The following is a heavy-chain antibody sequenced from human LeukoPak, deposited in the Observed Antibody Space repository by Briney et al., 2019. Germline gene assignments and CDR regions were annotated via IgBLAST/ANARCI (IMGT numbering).Heavy chain of an antibody. CDR2: ISGSGGST. J-gene: IGHJ4*02. D-gene: IGHD3-10*01. CDR3: AKDLVRGLFDY. Sequence: GGSLRLSCAASGFTFSSYAMTWVRQAPGKGLEWVSAISGSGGSTYYADSVKGRFTISRDNSKNTLYLQMNGLRAEDTAVYYCAKDLVRGLFDYWGQGTLVTVSS. V-gene: IGHV3-23*01. CDR1: GFTFSSYA.